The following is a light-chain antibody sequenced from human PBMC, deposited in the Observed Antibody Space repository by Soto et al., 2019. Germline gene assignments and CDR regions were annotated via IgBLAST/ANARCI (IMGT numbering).Light chain of an antibody. Sequence: DIEMTQSPATLSVSVGDRATISCRASQTISSWLAWYQQKPGKAPKLLIYKASTLKSGVPSRFSGSGSGTEFTLTISSLQPDDFATYYCQHYNSYPEAFGQGTKVDIK. CDR3: QHYNSYPEA. J-gene: IGKJ1*01. V-gene: IGKV1-5*03. CDR2: KAS. CDR1: QTISSW.